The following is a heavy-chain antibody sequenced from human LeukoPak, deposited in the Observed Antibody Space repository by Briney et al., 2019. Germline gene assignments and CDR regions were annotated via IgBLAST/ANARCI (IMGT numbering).Heavy chain of an antibody. CDR2: INHSGIT. V-gene: IGHV4-34*01. CDR3: ARAVIVVAAATQRNWFDP. D-gene: IGHD2-15*01. J-gene: IGHJ5*02. Sequence: SETLSLTCTVSGHSFTGYYWTWIRQTPGKGLEWIGEINHSGITDYNPSIRSRVTISVDTSKNQFSLKLSSVTAADTAIYYCARAVIVVAAATQRNWFDPWGQGTLVTVSS. CDR1: GHSFTGYY.